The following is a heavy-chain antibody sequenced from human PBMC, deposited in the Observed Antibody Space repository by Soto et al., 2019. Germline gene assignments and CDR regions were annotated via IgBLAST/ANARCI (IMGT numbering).Heavy chain of an antibody. CDR3: ARDPWAADY. CDR1: GFTVSTKY. CDR2: IYSGGST. D-gene: IGHD3-16*01. Sequence: EVQLVESGGGLVQAGGSLRLSCAASGFTVSTKYMSWVRQAPGKGLEWVSVIYSGGSTFYADSVRGRFTISRDNSKNTVNLQMNSLRAEHTAVYYCARDPWAADYWGQGTLVTVSA. J-gene: IGHJ4*02. V-gene: IGHV3-66*01.